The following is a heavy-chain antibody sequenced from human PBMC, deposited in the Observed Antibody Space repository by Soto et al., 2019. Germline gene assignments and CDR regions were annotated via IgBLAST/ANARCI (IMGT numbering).Heavy chain of an antibody. CDR1: GYTLTELS. Sequence: ASVKVSCKVSGYTLTELSMHWVRQAPGKGLEWMGGFDPEDGETIYAQKFQGRVTMTEDTSTDTAYMELSSLRSEDTAVYYCATGSGSQRALYYYYGMDVCGQGTTGTVSS. CDR2: FDPEDGET. D-gene: IGHD1-26*01. J-gene: IGHJ6*02. V-gene: IGHV1-24*01. CDR3: ATGSGSQRALYYYYGMDV.